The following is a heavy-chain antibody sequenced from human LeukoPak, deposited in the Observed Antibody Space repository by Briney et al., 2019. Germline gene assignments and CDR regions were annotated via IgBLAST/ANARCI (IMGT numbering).Heavy chain of an antibody. V-gene: IGHV4-4*07. CDR2: IYTSGST. CDR3: ARSRSYYCDSSGYYRTQYYFDY. D-gene: IGHD3-22*01. CDR1: GGSISSYY. J-gene: IGHJ4*02. Sequence: SETLSLTCTVSGGSISSYYWSWIRQPAGKGLEWIGRIYTSGSTNYNPSLKSRVTMSVDTSKNQFSLKLSSVTAADTAVYYCARSRSYYCDSSGYYRTQYYFDYWGQGTLVTVSS.